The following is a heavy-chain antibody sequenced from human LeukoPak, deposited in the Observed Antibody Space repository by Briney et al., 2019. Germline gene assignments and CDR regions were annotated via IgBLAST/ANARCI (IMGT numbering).Heavy chain of an antibody. Sequence: PSETLSLTCTVSGGSISSYYWSWIRQPAGKGLEWIGRIYTSGSTNYNPSLKSRVTMSVDTSKNQFSLKLSSVTAADTAMYYCAREVVPTARNYYKYYMDVWGKGTTVTVSS. J-gene: IGHJ6*03. CDR2: IYTSGST. D-gene: IGHD2-2*01. CDR3: AREVVPTARNYYKYYMDV. CDR1: GGSISSYY. V-gene: IGHV4-4*07.